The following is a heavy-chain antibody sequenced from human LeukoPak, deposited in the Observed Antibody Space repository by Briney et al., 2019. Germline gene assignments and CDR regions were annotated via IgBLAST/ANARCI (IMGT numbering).Heavy chain of an antibody. CDR1: GFTFDSYA. CDR2: ISYDGSNR. J-gene: IGHJ4*02. CDR3: ASALSAPDKTGLGY. D-gene: IGHD6-13*01. V-gene: IGHV3-30*03. Sequence: GGSMRLSCVASGFTFDSYAMSWVRQAPGKGLEWVAVISYDGSNRYYADSVKGRFTMSRDNSKNTLYLQMNSLRAEDTAVYYCASALSAPDKTGLGYWGQGTLVTVSS.